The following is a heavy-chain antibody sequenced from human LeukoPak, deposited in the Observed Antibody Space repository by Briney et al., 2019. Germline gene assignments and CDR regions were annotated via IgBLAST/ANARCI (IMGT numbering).Heavy chain of an antibody. CDR3: ARGGKRRAAANNFDY. Sequence: ASVKVSCKASGYTFTSYDINWVRQATGQGLEWMGWMNPNSGNSGYAQKFQGRVTMTRNTSISTAYMGLSSLRSEDTAVYYCARGGKRRAAANNFDYWGQGTLVTVSS. D-gene: IGHD6-13*01. CDR2: MNPNSGNS. V-gene: IGHV1-8*01. CDR1: GYTFTSYD. J-gene: IGHJ4*02.